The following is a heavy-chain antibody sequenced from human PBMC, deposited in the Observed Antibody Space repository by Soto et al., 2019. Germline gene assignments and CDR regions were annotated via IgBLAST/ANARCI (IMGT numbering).Heavy chain of an antibody. D-gene: IGHD3-10*01. CDR2: IYYSGST. Sequence: PSETLSLTCTVSGGSISSGGYYWSWIRQHPGKGPEWIGYIYYSGSTYYNPSLKSRVTISVDTSKNQFSLKLSSVTAADTAVYYCARDLMVRGVIYWFDPWGQGTLVTVS. V-gene: IGHV4-31*03. CDR3: ARDLMVRGVIYWFDP. J-gene: IGHJ5*02. CDR1: GGSISSGGYY.